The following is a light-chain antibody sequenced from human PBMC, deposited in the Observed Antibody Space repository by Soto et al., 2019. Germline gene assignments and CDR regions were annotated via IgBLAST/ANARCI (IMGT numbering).Light chain of an antibody. J-gene: IGKJ1*01. Sequence: EIVLAQSPGTLSLSPGESATLSCRASQSVSSSFLAWHQQKAGQAPRLLIYGASRRATGIPDRFSGSGSGTDFTLTISRLEPEDFAVYYCQQYVSSPWAFGQGTKVDIK. CDR1: QSVSSSF. CDR2: GAS. CDR3: QQYVSSPWA. V-gene: IGKV3-20*01.